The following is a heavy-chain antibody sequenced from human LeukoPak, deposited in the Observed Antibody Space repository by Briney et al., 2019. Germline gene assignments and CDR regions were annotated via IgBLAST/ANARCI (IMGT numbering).Heavy chain of an antibody. CDR3: AKDFGPSYQGRFDY. CDR2: ISGSGTTT. J-gene: IGHJ4*02. Sequence: GGSLRLSCAASGFTFSSYAMSWVRQAPGKGLEWVSAISGSGTTTYYADSVKGRFTISRDNSKNTLYLQMNSLRAEDTAVYYCAKDFGPSYQGRFDYWGRGTLVTVSS. CDR1: GFTFSSYA. V-gene: IGHV3-23*01. D-gene: IGHD1-26*01.